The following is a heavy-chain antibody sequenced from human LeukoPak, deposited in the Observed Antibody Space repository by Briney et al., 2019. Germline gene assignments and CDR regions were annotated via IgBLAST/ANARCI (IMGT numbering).Heavy chain of an antibody. Sequence: PSETLSLTCTVSGGSISSYYWSWIRQPPGKGLEWIGYIYYTGNTNHNPSLKSRVTISVDTSKNQFSLKLSSVTAADTAVYYCAMDDPTAAGTEYWGQGTLVTVSS. V-gene: IGHV4-59*12. CDR1: GGSISSYY. J-gene: IGHJ4*02. D-gene: IGHD6-13*01. CDR2: IYYTGNT. CDR3: AMDDPTAAGTEY.